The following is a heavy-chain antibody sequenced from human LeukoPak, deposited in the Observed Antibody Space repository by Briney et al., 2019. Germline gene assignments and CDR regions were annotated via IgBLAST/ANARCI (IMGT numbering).Heavy chain of an antibody. D-gene: IGHD3-22*01. CDR2: ISSSSSYI. J-gene: IGHJ4*02. Sequence: PGGSLRLSCAASGFTFSSYSMNWVRQAPGKGLEWVSSISSSSSYIYYADSVKGRFTISRDNAKNSLYLQMNSLRAEDTAVYYCAKRRGSGIVVVPIFDYWGQGTLVTVSS. V-gene: IGHV3-21*04. CDR3: AKRRGSGIVVVPIFDY. CDR1: GFTFSSYS.